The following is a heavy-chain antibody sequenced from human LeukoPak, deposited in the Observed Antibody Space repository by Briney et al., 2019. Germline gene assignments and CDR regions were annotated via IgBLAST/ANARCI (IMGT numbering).Heavy chain of an antibody. J-gene: IGHJ4*02. CDR2: INHSGST. CDR3: ARVGYCSSTSCPGPFDY. V-gene: IGHV4-34*01. D-gene: IGHD2-2*01. Sequence: SETLSLTCAVYGGSFSGYYWSWIRQPPGKGLEWIGEINHSGSTNYNPSLKSRVTISVDTSKNQFSLKLSSVTAADTAVYYCARVGYCSSTSCPGPFDYWGQGTLVTVSS. CDR1: GGSFSGYY.